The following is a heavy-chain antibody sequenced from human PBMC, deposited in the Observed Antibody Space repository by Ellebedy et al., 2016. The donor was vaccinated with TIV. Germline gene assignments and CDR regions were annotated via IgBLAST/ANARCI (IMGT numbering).Heavy chain of an antibody. J-gene: IGHJ3*02. D-gene: IGHD6-6*01. Sequence: PGGSLRLSCAASGITFSNFWMSWVRQAPGKGLEWVASMSQDGGEIYYVDSVKGRFTISRDNAKNSLYLQMNSLRAEDTAMYYCASDRSSLYAFDIWGHGTMVTVSS. CDR2: MSQDGGEI. CDR1: GITFSNFW. CDR3: ASDRSSLYAFDI. V-gene: IGHV3-7*03.